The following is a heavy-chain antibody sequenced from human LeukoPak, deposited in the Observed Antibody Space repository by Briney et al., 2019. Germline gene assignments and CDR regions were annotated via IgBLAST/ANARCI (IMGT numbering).Heavy chain of an antibody. Sequence: SETLSLTCTVSGGSMRPYHWGWIRQPPGKGLEWTGYIYYSGSTNYNPSLNSRVTISVDTSKNQFSLRLSSVTAADTAIYYCARAVSGRFDYWGQGTRVTVSS. V-gene: IGHV4-59*08. J-gene: IGHJ4*02. CDR2: IYYSGST. CDR1: GGSMRPYH. CDR3: ARAVSGRFDY. D-gene: IGHD6-19*01.